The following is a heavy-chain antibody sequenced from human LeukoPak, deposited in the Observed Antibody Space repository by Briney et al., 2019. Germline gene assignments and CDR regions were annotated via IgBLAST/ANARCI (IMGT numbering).Heavy chain of an antibody. CDR3: ARLPPRYCSSTSCYDY. V-gene: IGHV4-38-2*02. CDR2: SYHSGST. Sequence: PSETLSLTCTVSGYSITSGYYWGWIRQPPGKGLEWIGSSYHSGSTFYNPSLKSRVTISVDTSKNQFSLKLSSVTAADTAVYYCARLPPRYCSSTSCYDYWGQGTLVTVSS. CDR1: GYSITSGYY. J-gene: IGHJ4*02. D-gene: IGHD2-2*01.